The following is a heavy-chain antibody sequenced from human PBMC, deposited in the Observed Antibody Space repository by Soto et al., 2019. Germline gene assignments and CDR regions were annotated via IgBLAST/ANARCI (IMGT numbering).Heavy chain of an antibody. J-gene: IGHJ6*02. CDR2: INTGNGDT. D-gene: IGHD6-13*01. CDR1: GYTFTEYA. V-gene: IGHV1-3*04. Sequence: QVQLVQSGAEVRKPGASVKVSCRTSGYTFTEYAMHWVRHVPGQRLEWMGWINTGNGDTKYSEKFQGRVTISRDTSATTGYTELELSSLRFEDTAVYYCARETPSAAAAYFFYGLDVWGQGTTVTVPS. CDR3: ARETPSAAAAYFFYGLDV.